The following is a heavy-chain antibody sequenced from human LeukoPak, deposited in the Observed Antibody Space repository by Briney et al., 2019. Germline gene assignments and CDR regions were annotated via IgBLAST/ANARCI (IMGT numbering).Heavy chain of an antibody. D-gene: IGHD3-9*01. CDR3: ARGLRYFDWLPPALIDY. CDR2: INHSGST. CDR1: GGSFSGYY. Sequence: SETLSLTCAVYGGSFSGYYWSWIRQPPGKGLEWIGEINHSGSTNYNPSLKSRVTISVDTSKNQFSLKLSSVTAADTAVYYCARGLRYFDWLPPALIDYWGQGTLVPVSS. J-gene: IGHJ4*02. V-gene: IGHV4-34*01.